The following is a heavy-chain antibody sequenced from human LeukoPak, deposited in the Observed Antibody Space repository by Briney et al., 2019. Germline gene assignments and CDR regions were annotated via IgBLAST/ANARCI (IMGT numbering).Heavy chain of an antibody. CDR2: IISIFGTA. V-gene: IGHV1-69*13. CDR1: GGTFSSYA. CDR3: ARGPQMATTYYFDY. Sequence: ASVKVSCKASGGTFSSYAISWVRQAPGQGLEWMGGIISIFGTANYAQKFQGRVTITADESTSTAYMELSSLRSEDTAVYYCARGPQMATTYYFDYWGQGTLVTVSS. J-gene: IGHJ4*02. D-gene: IGHD5-24*01.